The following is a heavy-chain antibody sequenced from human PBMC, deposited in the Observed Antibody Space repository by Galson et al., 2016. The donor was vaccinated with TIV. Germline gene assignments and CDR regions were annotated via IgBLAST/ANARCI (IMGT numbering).Heavy chain of an antibody. CDR2: IIPMFGTA. J-gene: IGHJ6*02. Sequence: SVKVSCKASGDTFNSYVIKWVRQAPGQGLEWMGEIIPMFGTANYAQKFQGRVTITADESTSTAYMELSSLRSEDTAVYYCAKDRNTAFDTHYSYYGLDVWGQGTTVIVSS. V-gene: IGHV1-69*13. CDR1: GDTFNSYV. D-gene: IGHD5-18*01. CDR3: AKDRNTAFDTHYSYYGLDV.